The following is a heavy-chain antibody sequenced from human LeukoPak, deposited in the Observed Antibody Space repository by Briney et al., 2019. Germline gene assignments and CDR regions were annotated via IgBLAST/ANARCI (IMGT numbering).Heavy chain of an antibody. V-gene: IGHV1-2*02. Sequence: ASVKVSCKASGYTFTVYYMHWVRQAPGQGLEWMGWINPNSGGTNYAQKFQGRVTMTRDTSISTAYMELSRLRSDDTAVYYCARPRGQQLVPYNWFDHWGQGTLVTVSS. CDR3: ARPRGQQLVPYNWFDH. CDR1: GYTFTVYY. CDR2: INPNSGGT. D-gene: IGHD6-13*01. J-gene: IGHJ5*02.